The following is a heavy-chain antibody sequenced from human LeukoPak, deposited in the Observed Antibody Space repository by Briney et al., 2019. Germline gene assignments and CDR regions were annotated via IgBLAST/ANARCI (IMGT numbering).Heavy chain of an antibody. V-gene: IGHV3-43*01. D-gene: IGHD3-10*01. Sequence: GGSLRLSCAGSGFAVSNNYMSWVRQAPGKGLEWVSLISWGGGSTYYADSVKGRFTISRDNSKNSLYLQMNSLRTEDTALYYCAKGGYGSGRGFFDYWGQGTLVTVSS. J-gene: IGHJ4*02. CDR2: ISWGGGST. CDR3: AKGGYGSGRGFFDY. CDR1: GFAVSNNY.